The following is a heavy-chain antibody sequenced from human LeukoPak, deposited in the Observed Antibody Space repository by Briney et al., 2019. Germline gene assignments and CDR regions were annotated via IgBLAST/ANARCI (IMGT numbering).Heavy chain of an antibody. CDR3: ARQVRTVNWFDP. J-gene: IGHJ5*02. V-gene: IGHV4-30-4*01. CDR1: GDSISIGNYR. Sequence: PSETLSLTCSVSGDSISIGNYRWSWIRQSPGKGLEWIGYIYYIGTAYYNPSLRSRVALSADTSKNQFSLKLNSVTVADSAVYYCARQVRTVNWFDPWGQGTLVTVSS. D-gene: IGHD1-14*01. CDR2: IYYIGTA.